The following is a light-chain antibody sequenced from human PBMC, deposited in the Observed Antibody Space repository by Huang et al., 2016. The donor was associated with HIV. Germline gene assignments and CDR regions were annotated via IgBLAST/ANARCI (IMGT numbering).Light chain of an antibody. V-gene: IGKV3-11*01. CDR3: QQRSNWPLCT. Sequence: EIVLTQSPATLSLSPGERATLSCRASPSVSSYLAWYQQKPGQAPRLLIYDASNRATGIPARFRGSGSGTDFTLTISSLAPEDFAVYYCQQRSNWPLCTFGQGTKLEIK. J-gene: IGKJ2*02. CDR2: DAS. CDR1: PSVSSY.